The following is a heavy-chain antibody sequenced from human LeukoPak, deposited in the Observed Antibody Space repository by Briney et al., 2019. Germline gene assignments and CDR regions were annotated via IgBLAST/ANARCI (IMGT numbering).Heavy chain of an antibody. Sequence: AETLSLTCTVSGGSISGYYCSWIRQPPGKRLEWIGYIYYSGGTNYNPSLKSRVTMSVDTSKNQFSLKLTSVTAADTAVYYCAGRGYTLNYWGQGTLVTVSS. J-gene: IGHJ4*02. D-gene: IGHD1-1*01. V-gene: IGHV4-59*01. CDR3: AGRGYTLNY. CDR1: GGSISGYY. CDR2: IYYSGGT.